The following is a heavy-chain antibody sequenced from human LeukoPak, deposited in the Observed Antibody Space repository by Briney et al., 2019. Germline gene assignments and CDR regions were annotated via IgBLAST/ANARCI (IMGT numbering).Heavy chain of an antibody. D-gene: IGHD5-12*01. CDR2: IIPTFGTA. J-gene: IGHJ4*02. Sequence: ASVKVSCKASGGTFSSYAISWVRQAPGQGLEWMGGIIPTFGTANYAQKFQGRVTITADESTSTAYMELSSLRSEDTAVYYCARGRGGGYDNFDYWGQGTLVTVSS. CDR3: ARGRGGGYDNFDY. V-gene: IGHV1-69*01. CDR1: GGTFSSYA.